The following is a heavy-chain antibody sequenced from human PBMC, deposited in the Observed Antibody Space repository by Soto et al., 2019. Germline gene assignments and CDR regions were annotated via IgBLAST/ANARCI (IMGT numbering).Heavy chain of an antibody. CDR2: IYYSWST. J-gene: IGHJ5*02. Sequence: PSETLSLTCTVSGGSISSGDYYWSWIRQPPGKGLEWIGYIYYSWSTYYNPSLKSRVTISVDTSKNQFSLKLSAWTAADTAWYSCARGQGPYMAFDPWAQGTLVTVSS. CDR1: GGSISSGDYY. CDR3: ARGQGPYMAFDP. V-gene: IGHV4-30-4*01.